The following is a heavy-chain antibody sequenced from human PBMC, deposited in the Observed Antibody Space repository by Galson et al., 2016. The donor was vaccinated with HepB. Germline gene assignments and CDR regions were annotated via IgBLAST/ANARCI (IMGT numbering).Heavy chain of an antibody. CDR2: IWYDGSDN. CDR1: GFTFGSYG. J-gene: IGHJ4*02. CDR3: ARTYRGSYYYFDY. V-gene: IGHV3-33*01. D-gene: IGHD1-26*01. Sequence: SLRLSCAASGFTFGSYGMHWVRQAPGKGLEWVAVIWYDGSDNFYADSVKGRFTISGDNSKNTLYLQMNSLRAEDTAVYYCARTYRGSYYYFDYWGQGTLVTVSS.